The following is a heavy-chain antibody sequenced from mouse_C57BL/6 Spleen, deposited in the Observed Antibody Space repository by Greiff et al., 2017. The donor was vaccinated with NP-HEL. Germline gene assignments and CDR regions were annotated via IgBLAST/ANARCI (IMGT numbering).Heavy chain of an antibody. CDR1: GFTFSSYG. Sequence: EVKLMESGGDLVKPGGSLKLSCAASGFTFSSYGMSWVRQTPDKRLEWVATISSGGSYTYYPDSVKGRFTISRDNAKNTLYLQMSSLKSEDTAMYYCARQRELRSDYWGQGTTLTVSS. D-gene: IGHD1-1*01. J-gene: IGHJ2*01. CDR3: ARQRELRSDY. V-gene: IGHV5-6*01. CDR2: ISSGGSYT.